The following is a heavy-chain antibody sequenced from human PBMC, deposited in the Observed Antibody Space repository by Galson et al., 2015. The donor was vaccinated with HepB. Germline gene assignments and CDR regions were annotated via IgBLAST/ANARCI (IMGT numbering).Heavy chain of an antibody. J-gene: IGHJ5*02. CDR3: ARFVVTAGFHSSGWYGGHWFDP. D-gene: IGHD6-19*01. CDR2: ISSSSSYI. CDR1: GFTFSSYS. V-gene: IGHV3-21*01. Sequence: SLRLSCAASGFTFSSYSMNWVRQAPGKGLEWVSSISSSSSYIYYADSVKGRFTISRDNAKNSLYLQMNSLRAEDTAVYYCARFVVTAGFHSSGWYGGHWFDPWGQGTLVTVSS.